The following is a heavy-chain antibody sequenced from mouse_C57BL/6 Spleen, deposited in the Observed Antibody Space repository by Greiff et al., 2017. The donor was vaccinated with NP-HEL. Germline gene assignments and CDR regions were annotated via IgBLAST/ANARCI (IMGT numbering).Heavy chain of an antibody. V-gene: IGHV2-9-1*01. J-gene: IGHJ1*03. D-gene: IGHD1-1*01. Sequence: VKLVESGPGLVAPSQSLSITCTVSGFSLTSYAISWVRQPPGKGLEWLGVIWTGGGTNYNSALKSRLSISKDNSKSQVFLKMNSLQTDDTARYYCAREFIYYYGSSYGYFDVWGTGTTVTVSS. CDR2: IWTGGGT. CDR1: GFSLTSYA. CDR3: AREFIYYYGSSYGYFDV.